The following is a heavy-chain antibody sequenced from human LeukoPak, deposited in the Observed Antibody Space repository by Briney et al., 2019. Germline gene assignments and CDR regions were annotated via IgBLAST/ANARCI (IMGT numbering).Heavy chain of an antibody. D-gene: IGHD6-6*01. Sequence: GGSLRLSCAASEFTFFTYWMTWVRQAPGKGLEWVANIKQDGSEKYYVDSVKGRFTISRDNAKNSLYLQMNSLRAEDTAVYYCARADDSSSGYFDYWGQGTLVTVSS. CDR2: IKQDGSEK. J-gene: IGHJ4*02. CDR1: EFTFFTYW. CDR3: ARADDSSSGYFDY. V-gene: IGHV3-7*04.